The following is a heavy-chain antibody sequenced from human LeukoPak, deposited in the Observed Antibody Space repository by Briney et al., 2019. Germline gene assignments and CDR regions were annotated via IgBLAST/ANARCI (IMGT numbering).Heavy chain of an antibody. CDR1: GGTFISYA. J-gene: IGHJ3*02. CDR2: IIPIFGTA. Sequence: ASVKASCKASGGTFISYAISWVRQAPGQGLEWMGGIIPIFGTANYAQKFQGRVTITADESTSTAYMELSSLRSEDTAVYYCARDWRPDAFDIRGQGTMVTVSS. V-gene: IGHV1-69*01. CDR3: ARDWRPDAFDI. D-gene: IGHD6-6*01.